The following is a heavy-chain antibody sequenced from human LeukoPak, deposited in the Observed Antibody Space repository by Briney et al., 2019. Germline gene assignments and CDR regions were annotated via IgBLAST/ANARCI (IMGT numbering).Heavy chain of an antibody. D-gene: IGHD1-26*01. CDR2: INPSGGST. J-gene: IGHJ6*03. V-gene: IGHV1-46*01. Sequence: ASVKVSCKASGYTFTSYYMHWVRQAPGQGLEWMGIINPSGGSTSYAQKFQGRVTMTRDMSTSTVYMELSSLRSEDTAVYYCAREKIGKGRKLGATTHYYYYYYMDVWGKGTTVTISS. CDR3: AREKIGKGRKLGATTHYYYYYYMDV. CDR1: GYTFTSYY.